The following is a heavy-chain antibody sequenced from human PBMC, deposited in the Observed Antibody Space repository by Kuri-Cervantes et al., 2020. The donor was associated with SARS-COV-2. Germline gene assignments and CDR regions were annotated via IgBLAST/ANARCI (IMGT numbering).Heavy chain of an antibody. CDR2: IYYSGST. V-gene: IGHV4-39*01. D-gene: IGHD5-12*01. Sequence: GSLRLSCTVSGGSISSSSYYWGWIRQPPGKGLEWIGSIYYSGSTYYNPSLKSRVTISVDTSKNQFSLKLSSVTAADTAVYYCARQLRLYSMDVWGEGTTVTVSS. J-gene: IGHJ6*03. CDR3: ARQLRLYSMDV. CDR1: GGSISSSSYY.